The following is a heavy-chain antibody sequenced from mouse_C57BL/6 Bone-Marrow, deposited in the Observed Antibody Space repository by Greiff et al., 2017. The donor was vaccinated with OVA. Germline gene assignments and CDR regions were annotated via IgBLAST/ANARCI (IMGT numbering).Heavy chain of an antibody. CDR3: ARRLGRALDY. D-gene: IGHD4-1*01. CDR1: GYTFTSYW. CDR2: INPSSGYT. Sequence: QVQLQQSGAELVKPGASVKLSCKASGYTFTSYWMHWVKQRPGQGLEWIGDINPSSGYTKYNQKFKDKATLTADKSYSTAYMQLSSLTYEDSAVYYCARRLGRALDYWGQGTTVTVSS. V-gene: IGHV1-7*01. J-gene: IGHJ4*01.